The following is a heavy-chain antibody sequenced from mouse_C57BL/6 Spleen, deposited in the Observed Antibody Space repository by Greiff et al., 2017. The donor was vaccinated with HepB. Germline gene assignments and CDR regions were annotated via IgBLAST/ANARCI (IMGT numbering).Heavy chain of an antibody. V-gene: IGHV1-50*01. Sequence: QVQLQQPGAELVKPGASVKLSCKASGYTFTSYWMQWVKQRPGQGLEWIGEIDPSDSYTNYNQKFKGKATLTVDTSSSTAYMQLSSLTSEDSAVYYCARGGSGLYYAMDYWGQGTSVTVSS. CDR1: GYTFTSYW. CDR2: IDPSDSYT. J-gene: IGHJ4*01. CDR3: ARGGSGLYYAMDY. D-gene: IGHD3-2*02.